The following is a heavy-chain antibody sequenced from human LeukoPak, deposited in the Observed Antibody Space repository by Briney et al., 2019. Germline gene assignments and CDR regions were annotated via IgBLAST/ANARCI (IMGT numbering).Heavy chain of an antibody. V-gene: IGHV3-23*01. CDR2: LRGDGET. CDR1: GFIFRDYA. CDR3: AKASWVSSADAVL. D-gene: IGHD3-16*01. J-gene: IGHJ4*02. Sequence: GGSLRLSCVASGFIFRDYAMSWVRHTPAGGLEWVSSLRGDGETFYTDSVKGRFTLARDHSRNTVYLQLSNLRVEDTAVYYCAKASWVSSADAVLWGQGTLVTVS.